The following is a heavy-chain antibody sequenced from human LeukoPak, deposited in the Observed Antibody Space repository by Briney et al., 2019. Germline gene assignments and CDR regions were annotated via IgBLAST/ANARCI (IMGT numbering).Heavy chain of an antibody. V-gene: IGHV4-39*01. Sequence: PSETLSLTCTVSGGSISSSSYYWGWIRQPPGKGLEWIGSIYYSGSTYYNPSLKSRVTISVDTSKNQFSLKLSSVTAADTAVYYCARQRSSDMRFDYWGQGTLVTVSS. D-gene: IGHD3-9*01. CDR3: ARQRSSDMRFDY. CDR2: IYYSGST. CDR1: GGSISSSSYY. J-gene: IGHJ4*02.